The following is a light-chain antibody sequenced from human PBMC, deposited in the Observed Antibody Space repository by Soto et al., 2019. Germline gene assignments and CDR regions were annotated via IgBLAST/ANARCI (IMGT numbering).Light chain of an antibody. CDR1: KLGDKN. Sequence: SYELTQPSSVSVSPGQTASITCSGDKLGDKNVCWYQQRPGQSPLLVIYQGTKRPSGIPGRFSGSYSGNTATLTIRGTQPVDDADYYCQVWDSRTAVFGGGTKVTVL. CDR2: QGT. V-gene: IGLV3-1*01. J-gene: IGLJ3*02. CDR3: QVWDSRTAV.